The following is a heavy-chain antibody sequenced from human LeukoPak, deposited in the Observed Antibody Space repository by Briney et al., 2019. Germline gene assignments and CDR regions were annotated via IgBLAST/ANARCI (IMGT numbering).Heavy chain of an antibody. V-gene: IGHV3-53*01. J-gene: IGHJ4*02. Sequence: GGSLRLSCAASGFTVSSNYMSWVRQAPGKGLEWVSVIYSGGSTYYADSVKGRFTISRDNSKNTLYLQMNSLTVEDTAVYYCAKSYDISRFYPYWGQGTLVTVSS. D-gene: IGHD3-22*01. CDR2: IYSGGST. CDR3: AKSYDISRFYPY. CDR1: GFTVSSNY.